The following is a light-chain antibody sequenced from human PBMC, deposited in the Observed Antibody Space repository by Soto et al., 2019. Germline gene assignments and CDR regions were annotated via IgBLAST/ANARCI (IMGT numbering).Light chain of an antibody. J-gene: IGKJ4*01. CDR3: QQYDDWLRLT. Sequence: EIVMTQSPATLSVSPGERATLSCRASQSVNIYLAWYQQKPGQAPRLLIFGASSRAAGIPARFSGSGSGTGFNLTISSLQSEDFAVYFCQQYDDWLRLTFGGGTKLEIK. CDR1: QSVNIY. V-gene: IGKV3D-15*01. CDR2: GAS.